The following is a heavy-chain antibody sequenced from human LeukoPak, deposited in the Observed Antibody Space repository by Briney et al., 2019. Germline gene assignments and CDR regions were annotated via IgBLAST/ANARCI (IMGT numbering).Heavy chain of an antibody. CDR1: GGXIRSHY. J-gene: IGHJ4*02. CDR3: ARDRGDYDSSGYYGYFDY. CDR2: IYYSGST. D-gene: IGHD3-22*01. V-gene: IGHV4-59*11. Sequence: PSETLSLTCSVSGGXIRSHYWSWIRQPPGKGLEWVGYIYYSGSTNYNPSLKSRVTISVDTSKNQFSLKLSSVTAADTAVYYCARDRGDYDSSGYYGYFDYWGQGALVTVSS.